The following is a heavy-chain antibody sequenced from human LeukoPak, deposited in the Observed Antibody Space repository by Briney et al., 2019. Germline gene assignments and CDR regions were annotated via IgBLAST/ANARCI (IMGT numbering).Heavy chain of an antibody. V-gene: IGHV4-59*08. Sequence: SETLSLTCTVSGGSISSYYWSWIRQPPGKGLEWNGYIYYSGSTNYNPSLKSRVTISVDTSKNQFSLKLSSVTAADTAVYYCARHEVYSSGWPIYNWFDPWGQGTLVTVSS. CDR1: GGSISSYY. D-gene: IGHD6-19*01. CDR3: ARHEVYSSGWPIYNWFDP. J-gene: IGHJ5*02. CDR2: IYYSGST.